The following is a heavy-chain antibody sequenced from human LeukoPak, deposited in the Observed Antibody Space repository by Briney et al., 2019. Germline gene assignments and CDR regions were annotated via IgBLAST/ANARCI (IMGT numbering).Heavy chain of an antibody. Sequence: SETRSLTCAVSGGSISSSNWWSWVRQPPGKGLEWIGEIYHSGSTNYNPSLKSRVTISVDKSKNQFSLKLSSVTAADTAVYYCARDLVVGATSRYFDLWGRGTLVTVSS. D-gene: IGHD1-26*01. CDR1: GGSISSSNW. CDR2: IYHSGST. CDR3: ARDLVVGATSRYFDL. V-gene: IGHV4-4*02. J-gene: IGHJ2*01.